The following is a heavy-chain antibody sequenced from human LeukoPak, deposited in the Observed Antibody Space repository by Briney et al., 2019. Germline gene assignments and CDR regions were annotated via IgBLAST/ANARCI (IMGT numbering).Heavy chain of an antibody. CDR1: GFTFSSYS. CDR2: ISYDGSNK. J-gene: IGHJ4*02. V-gene: IGHV3-30*04. D-gene: IGHD1-26*01. CDR3: ARVESGSYYYLDY. Sequence: TGGSLRLSCAASGFTFSSYSMNWVRQAPGKGLEGVAVISYDGSNKYYADSVKGRFTISRDNSKNTLYLQMNSLRAEDTAVYYCARVESGSYYYLDYWGQGTLVIVSS.